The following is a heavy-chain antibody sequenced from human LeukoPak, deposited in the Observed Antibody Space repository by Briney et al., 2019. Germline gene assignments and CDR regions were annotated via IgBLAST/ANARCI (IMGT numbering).Heavy chain of an antibody. CDR1: GFTFSDYY. D-gene: IGHD3-10*01. Sequence: PGGSLRLSCAASGFTFSDYYMTRIRQAPGKGLDWVSYISESGGTIHYADSVKGRFIISRDNAKNSLYLQMNGLRAEDTAVYYCARGYGSGRYSNWFDPWGQGTLVTVSS. CDR3: ARGYGSGRYSNWFDP. J-gene: IGHJ5*02. V-gene: IGHV3-11*04. CDR2: ISESGGTI.